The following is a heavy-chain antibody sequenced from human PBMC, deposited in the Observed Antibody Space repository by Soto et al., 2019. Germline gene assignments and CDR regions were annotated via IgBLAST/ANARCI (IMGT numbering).Heavy chain of an antibody. V-gene: IGHV1-18*04. D-gene: IGHD5-12*01. CDR3: ATAGGYSGYDYYYYYGMDV. Sequence: GASVKVSCKASGYTFTSYGISWVRQAPGQGLEWMGWISAYNGNTNYAQKLQGRVTMTTDTSTSTAYMGLRSLRSDDTAVYYCATAGGYSGYDYYYYYGMDVWGQGTTVTVSS. J-gene: IGHJ6*02. CDR2: ISAYNGNT. CDR1: GYTFTSYG.